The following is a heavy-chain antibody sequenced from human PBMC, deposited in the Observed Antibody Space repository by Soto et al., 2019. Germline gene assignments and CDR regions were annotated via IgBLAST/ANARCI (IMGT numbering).Heavy chain of an antibody. D-gene: IGHD3-16*01. J-gene: IGHJ4*02. CDR3: AREFQYYESSDSYFGY. CDR2: TYYRSKWYN. V-gene: IGHV6-1*01. Sequence: SQTLSLTCAISGDSVSGNSAAWNWIRQSPSRGLEWLGRTYYRSKWYNDYAVSVKSRITVTPDTSKNQFSLHLNSVTPEDTAVYYCAREFQYYESSDSYFGYWGQGNLVTVSS. CDR1: GDSVSGNSAA.